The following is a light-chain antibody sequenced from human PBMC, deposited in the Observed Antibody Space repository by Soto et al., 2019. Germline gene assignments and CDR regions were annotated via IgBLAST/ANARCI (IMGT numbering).Light chain of an antibody. CDR3: HKYNSYPST. CDR2: DAS. J-gene: IGKJ1*01. Sequence: DLQMTQSPSTLSASVGDRVIITCRASQSISSWLALYQQKPGKAPKLLIYDASSLESGVPSRVSGSGSGTEFTLTLSRLQPDGFATYYCHKYNSYPSTFGQGTQVEIK. V-gene: IGKV1-5*01. CDR1: QSISSW.